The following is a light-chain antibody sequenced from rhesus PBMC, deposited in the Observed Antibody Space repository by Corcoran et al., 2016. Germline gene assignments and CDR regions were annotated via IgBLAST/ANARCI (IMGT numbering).Light chain of an antibody. CDR3: MQALEFPWT. V-gene: IGKV2-104*02. Sequence: DIVMTQTPLSLPVTPGEPASISCRSSQSLLDSEDGNTYLDWYLQKPGQSPQLLIYEVSNRASGVPDRVSGRGSDTDCTLKISRVEAEDVGVYYCMQALEFPWTFGQGTKVEIK. CDR1: QSLLDSEDGNTY. J-gene: IGKJ1*01. CDR2: EVS.